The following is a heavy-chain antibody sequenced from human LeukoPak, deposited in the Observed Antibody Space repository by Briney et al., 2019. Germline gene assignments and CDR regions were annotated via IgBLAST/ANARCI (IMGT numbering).Heavy chain of an antibody. CDR2: INHSGST. V-gene: IGHV4-39*07. J-gene: IGHJ3*02. CDR1: GGSISSSSYS. Sequence: SETLSLTCTVSGGSISSSSYSWGWIRQPPGKGLEWIGEINHSGSTNYNPSLKSRVTISVDTSKNQFSLKLSSVTAADTAVYYCARSPDPDYVAFDIWGQGTMVTVSS. D-gene: IGHD4-17*01. CDR3: ARSPDPDYVAFDI.